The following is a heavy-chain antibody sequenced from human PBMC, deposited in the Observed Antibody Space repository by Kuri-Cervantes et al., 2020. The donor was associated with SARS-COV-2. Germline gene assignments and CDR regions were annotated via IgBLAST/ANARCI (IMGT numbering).Heavy chain of an antibody. Sequence: GESLKISCAASGFTVSSNYMSWVRQAPGKGLEWVSVIYSGGSTYYADSVKGRFTISRDNSKNTLYLQMNSLRAEDTTVYYCARSLLSAWLVMSAFDMWGQGTMVTVSS. V-gene: IGHV3-66*02. D-gene: IGHD6-19*01. CDR1: GFTVSSNY. J-gene: IGHJ3*02. CDR3: ARSLLSAWLVMSAFDM. CDR2: IYSGGST.